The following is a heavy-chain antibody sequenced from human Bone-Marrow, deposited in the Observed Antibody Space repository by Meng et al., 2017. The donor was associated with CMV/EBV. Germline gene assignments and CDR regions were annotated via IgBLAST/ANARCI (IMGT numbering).Heavy chain of an antibody. V-gene: IGHV3-48*03. J-gene: IGHJ5*02. D-gene: IGHD2-8*01. CDR1: TFTFRNYE. Sequence: GESLKISCGASTFTFRNYEMNWVRQSPGKGLEWVSYISASGHTIYYADSVKGRFTISRDNAKSSLFLQMNSLRAEDTAVYYRAILSDLVLMANLGESLEPWGQGTLVTVSS. CDR2: ISASGHTI. CDR3: AILSDLVLMANLGESLEP.